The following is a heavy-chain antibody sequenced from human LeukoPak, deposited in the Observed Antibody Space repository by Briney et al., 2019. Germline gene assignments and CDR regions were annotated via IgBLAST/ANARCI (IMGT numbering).Heavy chain of an antibody. CDR3: AKDLAYYYDSSGYYGTNAFDI. V-gene: IGHV3-23*01. Sequence: GGSLRLSCAASGFTFSSYGMNWVRQAPGKGREWVAAISGCGGSTYYADSVKGRFTISRDNSKNTVYLQMNSLRAEDTAVYYCAKDLAYYYDSSGYYGTNAFDIWGQGTMVTVSS. D-gene: IGHD3-22*01. J-gene: IGHJ3*02. CDR2: ISGCGGST. CDR1: GFTFSSYG.